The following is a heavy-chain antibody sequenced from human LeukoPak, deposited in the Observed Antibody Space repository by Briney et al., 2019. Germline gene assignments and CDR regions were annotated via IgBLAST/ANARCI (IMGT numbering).Heavy chain of an antibody. D-gene: IGHD1-26*01. Sequence: ASVKVSCKASGYTFTTYALHWVRQAPGQRLEWMGWINAGNGNTRYSPEFQGRVTMTRDMSTSTDYMELSSLRSEDTAVYYCARDQSGEWELVSGWWFDPWGQGTLVTVSS. J-gene: IGHJ5*02. CDR3: ARDQSGEWELVSGWWFDP. V-gene: IGHV1-3*03. CDR2: INAGNGNT. CDR1: GYTFTTYA.